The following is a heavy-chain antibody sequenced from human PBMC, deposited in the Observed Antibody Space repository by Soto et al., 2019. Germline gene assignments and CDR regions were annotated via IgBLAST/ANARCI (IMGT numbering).Heavy chain of an antibody. D-gene: IGHD3-22*01. V-gene: IGHV3-7*03. CDR3: ARGDYYDRRFDS. CDR2: KKEDGSEK. J-gene: IGHJ4*02. CDR1: GFTFSTSW. Sequence: GSLRLSCAASGFTFSTSWMNWVRQATGKGKEWVADKKEDGSEKYYVDSLKGRFTISRDNAKNSLYLQMNSLRAEDTAVYYCARGDYYDRRFDSWGQGTLVTVS.